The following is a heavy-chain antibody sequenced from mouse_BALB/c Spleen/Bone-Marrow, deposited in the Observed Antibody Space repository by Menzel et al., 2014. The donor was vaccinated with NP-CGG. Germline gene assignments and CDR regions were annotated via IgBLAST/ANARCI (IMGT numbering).Heavy chain of an antibody. CDR2: IYPGDGDT. Sequence: VQLQQSGAELVRPGSSVKISCKASGYAFSSYWMNWVKQRPGQGLEWIGQIYPGDGDTNYNGKFKGKATLTADKSSSTAYMQLSSPTSEDSAVYFCARSRGYYVDYWGQGTTLTVSS. CDR3: ARSRGYYVDY. V-gene: IGHV1-80*01. CDR1: GYAFSSYW. J-gene: IGHJ2*01.